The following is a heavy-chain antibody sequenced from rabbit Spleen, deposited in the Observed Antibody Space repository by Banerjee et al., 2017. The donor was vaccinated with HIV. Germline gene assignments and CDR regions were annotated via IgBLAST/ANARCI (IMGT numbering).Heavy chain of an antibody. V-gene: IGHV1S47*01. CDR2: IYNGDGST. J-gene: IGHJ4*01. D-gene: IGHD1-1*01. CDR1: GFDFSSDV. Sequence: EESGGDLVQPEGSLTLTCKVSGFDFSSDVMCWVRQAPGKGPEYIACIYNGDGSTYYANWVISRFTITSNTNQNTVDLKMTSLTAADTATYFCARWAAGSGGWYTFNLWGQGTLVTVS. CDR3: ARWAAGSGGWYTFNL.